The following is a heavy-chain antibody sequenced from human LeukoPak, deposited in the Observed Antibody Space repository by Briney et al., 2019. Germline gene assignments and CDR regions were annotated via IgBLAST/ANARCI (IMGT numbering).Heavy chain of an antibody. CDR2: IKQDGSRK. D-gene: IGHD6-19*01. CDR3: ARETPDSSGWD. Sequence: GSLRLSCAASGFTLSTYWMSWVRQAPGKGLEWVANIKQDGSRKYYVDSVKGRFTISRDNARNSLYLQMNSLRAEDTAIYYCARETPDSSGWDWGQGTLVTVSS. V-gene: IGHV3-7*01. CDR1: GFTLSTYW. J-gene: IGHJ1*01.